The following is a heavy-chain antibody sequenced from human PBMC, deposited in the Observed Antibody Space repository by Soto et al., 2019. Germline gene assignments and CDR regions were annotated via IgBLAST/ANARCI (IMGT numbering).Heavy chain of an antibody. Sequence: QVQLQESGPGLVKPSETLSLTCTVSGASISSHYWSWIRQAPGKGLEWIANINYNGNTNYDPSLKSRVTISVDTSKNQFSLTVISATAADTAVYYCAGCGSIVVATRRLMDVWGRGTTVTVSS. CDR1: GASISSHY. J-gene: IGHJ6*03. CDR3: AGCGSIVVATRRLMDV. D-gene: IGHD3-22*01. V-gene: IGHV4-59*08. CDR2: INYNGNT.